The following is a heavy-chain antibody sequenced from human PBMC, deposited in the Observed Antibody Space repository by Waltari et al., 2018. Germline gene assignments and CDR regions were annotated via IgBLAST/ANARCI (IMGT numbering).Heavy chain of an antibody. CDR2: IYGVDST. Sequence: EVLLVVSGGGLIQPGGSLRPSCAAPGLRVRNRYVSWVRQAPGKGLEWISFIYGVDSTLYVDSVKGRFTVSRDNSKNTVHLQMNSVRVDDTAVYYCATFSNWVHDTFDIWGQGTLVSVSS. V-gene: IGHV3-53*01. CDR3: ATFSNWVHDTFDI. D-gene: IGHD3-16*01. J-gene: IGHJ3*02. CDR1: GLRVRNRY.